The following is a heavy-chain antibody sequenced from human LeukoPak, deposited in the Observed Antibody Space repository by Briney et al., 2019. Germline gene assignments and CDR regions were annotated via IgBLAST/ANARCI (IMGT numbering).Heavy chain of an antibody. CDR2: IYYSGST. J-gene: IGHJ6*03. Sequence: KASETLSLTCTVSGGSISSHYWSWIRQPPGKGLEWIGYIYYSGSTNYNPSLKSRVTISVDTSKNQFSLKLSSVTAADTAVYYCASGVLGSYYYYYMDVWGKGTMVTVSS. CDR3: ASGVLGSYYYYYMDV. D-gene: IGHD3-10*01. V-gene: IGHV4-59*11. CDR1: GGSISSHY.